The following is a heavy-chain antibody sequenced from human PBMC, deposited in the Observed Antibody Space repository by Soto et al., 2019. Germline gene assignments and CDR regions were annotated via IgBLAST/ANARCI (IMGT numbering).Heavy chain of an antibody. CDR3: ARAPDCTNGVCYTHFDY. CDR2: ISYDGSNK. V-gene: IGHV3-30-3*01. CDR1: GFTFSSYA. D-gene: IGHD2-8*01. Sequence: GGSLRLSCAASGFTFSSYAMLWVRQAPGKGLEWVAGISYDGSNKYYADSVKGRFTISRDNTKNTLYLQMNSLRAEDTAVYYCARAPDCTNGVCYTHFDYWGQGTLVTVSS. J-gene: IGHJ4*02.